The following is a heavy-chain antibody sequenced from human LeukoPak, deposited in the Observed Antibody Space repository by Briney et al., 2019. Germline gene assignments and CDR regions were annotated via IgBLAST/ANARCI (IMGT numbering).Heavy chain of an antibody. V-gene: IGHV1-18*01. J-gene: IGHJ4*02. CDR3: ARGDYVWGSYRYYFDY. CDR2: ISAYNGNT. D-gene: IGHD3-16*02. CDR1: GYTFTSYG. Sequence: ASVKVSCKDSGYTFTSYGISWVRQAPGQGLEWMGWISAYNGNTNYAQKLQGRVTMTTDTSTSTAYMELRSLRSDDTAVYYCARGDYVWGSYRYYFDYWGQGTLVTVSS.